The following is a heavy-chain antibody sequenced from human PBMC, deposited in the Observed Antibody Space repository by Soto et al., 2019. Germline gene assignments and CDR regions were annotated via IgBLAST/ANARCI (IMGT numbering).Heavy chain of an antibody. J-gene: IGHJ6*02. V-gene: IGHV3-49*04. CDR3: TRQLVVAATKDYYYYGMDV. D-gene: IGHD2-15*01. Sequence: LTLCCFVAGLNFSDYWISWVRQAPWKGPEWVCFIRSKAYGGTTEYAASVKGRFTISRDDSKSIAYLQMNSLKTEDTAVYYCTRQLVVAATKDYYYYGMDVWGQGTTVTVSS. CDR1: GLNFSDYW. CDR2: IRSKAYGGTT.